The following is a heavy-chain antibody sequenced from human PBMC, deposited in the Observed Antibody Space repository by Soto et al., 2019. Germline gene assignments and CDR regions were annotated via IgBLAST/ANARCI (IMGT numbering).Heavy chain of an antibody. CDR3: ARGPPILYYGTGGYYYFDY. CDR1: GGSFSDYF. V-gene: IGHV4-34*01. D-gene: IGHD2-8*02. CDR2: IKHSGST. J-gene: IGHJ4*02. Sequence: SETLSLTCTVYGGSFSDYFWTWIRQPPGKGLEWIGEIKHSGSTNYNPSLKSRVTISVDTSKNQFSLKLISVTAADTAVYYCARGPPILYYGTGGYYYFDYWGQGTLVTVSS.